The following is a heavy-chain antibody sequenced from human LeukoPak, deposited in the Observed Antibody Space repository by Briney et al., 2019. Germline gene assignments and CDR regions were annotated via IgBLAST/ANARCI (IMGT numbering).Heavy chain of an antibody. J-gene: IGHJ4*02. Sequence: ASVKVSCKASGYTFTGYYIHWVRQAPAQGLEWMGWINPNSGVTNYAQKFQGRVTLTRDTPINTAYMEVSRLTSDDTAVYYCARAHMTTVTLGDYWGQGTLVTVSS. CDR2: INPNSGVT. D-gene: IGHD4-11*01. CDR3: ARAHMTTVTLGDY. V-gene: IGHV1-2*02. CDR1: GYTFTGYY.